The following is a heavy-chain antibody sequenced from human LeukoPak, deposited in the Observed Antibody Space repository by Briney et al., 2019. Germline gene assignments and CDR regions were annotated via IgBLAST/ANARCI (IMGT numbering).Heavy chain of an antibody. CDR1: GFTFSDYY. CDR3: ARVRSSSWYYFDY. CDR2: ISSSSSYT. D-gene: IGHD6-13*01. V-gene: IGHV3-11*06. Sequence: GGSLRLSCAASGFTFSDYYMSWIRQAPGKGLEWVSYISSSSSYTNYADSVKGRFTISRDNAKNSLYLQMNSLRAEDTAVYYCARVRSSSWYYFDYWGPGTLVTVSS. J-gene: IGHJ4*02.